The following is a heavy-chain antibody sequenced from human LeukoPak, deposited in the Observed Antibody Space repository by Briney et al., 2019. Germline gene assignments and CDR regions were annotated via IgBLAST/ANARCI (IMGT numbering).Heavy chain of an antibody. CDR1: GFTLSSYW. D-gene: IGHD3-10*01. V-gene: IGHV3-7*01. CDR3: ARDWLAGVPFDAFDL. CDR2: IKEDGSEK. J-gene: IGHJ3*01. Sequence: GGSLRLSCAASGFTLSSYWMSWVRQAPGKGLEWVANIKEDGSEKYYVDSVKGRFTISRDNAKNSLYLHMNSLTAEDTAMYYCARDWLAGVPFDAFDLWGQGTMDTVSS.